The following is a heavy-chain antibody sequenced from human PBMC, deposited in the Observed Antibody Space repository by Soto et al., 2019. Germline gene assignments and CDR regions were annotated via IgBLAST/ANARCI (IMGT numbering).Heavy chain of an antibody. CDR3: VKSHVLNSLAFDY. D-gene: IGHD2-15*01. CDR1: GLSLSARGVG. CDR2: IYWDDDK. Sequence: GSGPPLVNPTQTLTLTCTDSGLSLSARGVGVGWILQPPGKALDWLALIYWDDDKRYSPSLKSRLTITKDTSKNQVVLTMTNVDPVDTATYYCVKSHVLNSLAFDYWGQGILVNVS. J-gene: IGHJ4*02. V-gene: IGHV2-5*02.